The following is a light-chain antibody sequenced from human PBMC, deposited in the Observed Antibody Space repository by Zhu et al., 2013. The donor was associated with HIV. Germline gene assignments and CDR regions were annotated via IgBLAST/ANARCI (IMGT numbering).Light chain of an antibody. J-gene: IGLJ1*01. CDR2: GKN. Sequence: SSELTQDPAVSVALGQTVRITCQGDSLRIYYATWYQQKPGQAPVRVIYGKNNRPSGIPDRFSGSKSGNTASLTISGLQAEDETDYYCCSYAGSSLYVFGTGTKVTVL. V-gene: IGLV3-19*02. CDR3: CSYAGSSLYV. CDR1: SLRIYY.